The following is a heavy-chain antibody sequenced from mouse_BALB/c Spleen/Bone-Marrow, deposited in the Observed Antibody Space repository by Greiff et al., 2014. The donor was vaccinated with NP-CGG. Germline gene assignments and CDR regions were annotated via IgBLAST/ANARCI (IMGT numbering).Heavy chain of an antibody. V-gene: IGHV2-9*02. CDR2: IWADGST. D-gene: IGHD1-2*01. J-gene: IGHJ4*01. CDR1: GFSLTSYG. Sequence: MKLMESGPGLVAPSQSLSISCTVSGFSLTSYGVHWVRQPPGKGLEWLGVIWADGSTNYNSALMSRLSISKDNSKSQVFLKMNSLQTDDTAMYYCARITTATGAMDYWGQGTSVTVSS. CDR3: ARITTATGAMDY.